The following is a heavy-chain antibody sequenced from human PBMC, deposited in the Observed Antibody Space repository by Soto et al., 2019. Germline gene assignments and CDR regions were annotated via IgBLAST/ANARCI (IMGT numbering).Heavy chain of an antibody. CDR2: ITGDGNRT. Sequence: PGGSLRLSCSVSGFTFSNYAMHWVRQSPGKGLEYVSCITGDGNRTWHADSVKGRFTISRDNAKNTVYLQMDSLRAEDTAVYYCARSLPGTYGAFDLWGQGTMVTV. V-gene: IGHV3-74*01. J-gene: IGHJ3*01. CDR3: ARSLPGTYGAFDL. D-gene: IGHD1-7*01. CDR1: GFTFSNYA.